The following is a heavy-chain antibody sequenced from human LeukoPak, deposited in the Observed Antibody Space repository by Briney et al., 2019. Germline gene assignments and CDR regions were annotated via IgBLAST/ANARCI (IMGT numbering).Heavy chain of an antibody. CDR2: IYYSGSS. CDR1: GGSISSYY. J-gene: IGHJ4*02. V-gene: IGHV4-59*08. CDR3: ARLASGSYGPLTPFDY. D-gene: IGHD1-26*01. Sequence: SETLSLTCTVSGGSISSYYWSWIRQPPGKGLEWIGDIYYSGSSNYNPSLKSRVTISVDTSKNQFSLRLSSVTAADTAVYYSARLASGSYGPLTPFDYWGQGTLVTVSS.